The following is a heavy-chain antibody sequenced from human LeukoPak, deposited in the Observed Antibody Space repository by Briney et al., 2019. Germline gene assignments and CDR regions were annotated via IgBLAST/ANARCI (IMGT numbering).Heavy chain of an antibody. CDR3: ARARDIVVVVAAPHWFDP. J-gene: IGHJ5*02. Sequence: GGSLRLSCAASGFTFSSYAMSWVRQAPGKGLEWVSAISGSGGSTYYADSVKGRFTISRDNSKNTLYLQMNSLRAEDTAVYYCARARDIVVVVAAPHWFDPWGQGTLVTVSS. V-gene: IGHV3-23*01. CDR2: ISGSGGST. CDR1: GFTFSSYA. D-gene: IGHD2-15*01.